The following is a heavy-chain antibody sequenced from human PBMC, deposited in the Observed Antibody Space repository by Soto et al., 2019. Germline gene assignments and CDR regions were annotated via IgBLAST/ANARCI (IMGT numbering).Heavy chain of an antibody. V-gene: IGHV1-2*04. CDR1: GYTFTGYY. Sequence: ASVKVSCKASGYTFTGYYMHWVRQAPGQGLEWMGWINPNSGGTNYAQKFQGWVTMTRDTSISAAYMELSRLRSDDTAVYYCARVGLSSGSSEAPGMDVWGQGTTVTVSS. J-gene: IGHJ6*02. CDR3: ARVGLSSGSSEAPGMDV. D-gene: IGHD1-26*01. CDR2: INPNSGGT.